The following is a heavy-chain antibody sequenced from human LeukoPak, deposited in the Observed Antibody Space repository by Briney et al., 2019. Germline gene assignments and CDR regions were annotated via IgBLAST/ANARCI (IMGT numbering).Heavy chain of an antibody. CDR1: GYTLTELS. CDR3: ATRVAIYGDYSYWYFDL. V-gene: IGHV1-24*01. Sequence: GASVKVSCKVSGYTLTELSMHWVRQAPGKGLEWMGGFYPEDGETIYAQKFQGRVTMTEDTSTDTAYMELSSLRSEDTAVYYCATRVAIYGDYSYWYFDLWGRGTLVTVSS. J-gene: IGHJ2*01. CDR2: FYPEDGET. D-gene: IGHD4-17*01.